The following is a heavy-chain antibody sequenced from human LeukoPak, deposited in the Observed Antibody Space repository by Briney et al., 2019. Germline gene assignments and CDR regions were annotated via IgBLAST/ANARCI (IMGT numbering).Heavy chain of an antibody. CDR3: ARAGYCSSTSCYLDY. D-gene: IGHD2-2*01. J-gene: IGHJ4*02. Sequence: ASVKVSCKASGYTFTGYYMHWVRQAPGQGLEWMGWINPNSGGTNYAQKFQGRVTMTRDMSTSTVYMELSSLRSEDTAVYYCARAGYCSSTSCYLDYWGQGTLVTVSS. CDR2: INPNSGGT. CDR1: GYTFTGYY. V-gene: IGHV1-2*02.